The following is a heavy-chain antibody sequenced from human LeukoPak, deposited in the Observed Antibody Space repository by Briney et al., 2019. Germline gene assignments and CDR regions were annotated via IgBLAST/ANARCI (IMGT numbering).Heavy chain of an antibody. CDR2: INHSGST. V-gene: IGHV4-34*01. D-gene: IGHD6-13*01. J-gene: IGHJ5*02. CDR3: ARGNLLAAAGLDH. Sequence: SETLSLTCAVYGGSFSGYYWSWIRQPPGKGLEWIGEINHSGSTNYNPSLKSRVTISVDTSKNQFSLKLSSVTAADTAVYYCARGNLLAAAGLDHWGQGTLVTVSS. CDR1: GGSFSGYY.